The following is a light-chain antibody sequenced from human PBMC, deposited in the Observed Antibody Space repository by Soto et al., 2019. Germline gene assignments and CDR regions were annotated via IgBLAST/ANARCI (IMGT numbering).Light chain of an antibody. CDR3: SSYTTSNTRQIV. Sequence: QSVLTQPASVSGSPGQSITISCTGTKRDVGGYNYVSWYQHHPGKAPKLMIFDVSNRPSGVSNRSSGSKSGNTASLTISGLQPEDEADYYCSSYTTSNTRQIVFVTGTKVTVL. CDR1: KRDVGGYNY. V-gene: IGLV2-14*03. J-gene: IGLJ1*01. CDR2: DVS.